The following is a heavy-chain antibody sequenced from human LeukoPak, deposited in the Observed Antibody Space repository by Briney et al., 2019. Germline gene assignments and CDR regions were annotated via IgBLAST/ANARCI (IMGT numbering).Heavy chain of an antibody. CDR3: AKDRDPPGGFAPDAFDI. D-gene: IGHD5-24*01. J-gene: IGHJ3*02. Sequence: PGGSLRLSCAASGFTFSSYAMSWVRPAPGKGLEWVSSISGSGGSTYSADSVKGRFTISRDNATNTLYLQMNSLRAEDTAVYYCAKDRDPPGGFAPDAFDIWGQGTMVTVSS. CDR2: ISGSGGST. V-gene: IGHV3-23*01. CDR1: GFTFSSYA.